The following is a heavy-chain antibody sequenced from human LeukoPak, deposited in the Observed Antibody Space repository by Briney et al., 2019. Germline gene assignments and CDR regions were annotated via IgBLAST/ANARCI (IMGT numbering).Heavy chain of an antibody. D-gene: IGHD3-22*01. CDR2: IYHSGST. CDR1: TYSISSGYY. CDR3: ARLDYYDRSGYPGYWYFDL. Sequence: SGALSLTCAVSTYSISSGYYWGWIRQPPGKGLEWSRRIYHSGSTYYNPSIKSRVTISVDTSKHQFSLKLSSVTAADTAVYYCARLDYYDRSGYPGYWYFDLWGRGTLVTVSS. J-gene: IGHJ2*01. V-gene: IGHV4-38-2*01.